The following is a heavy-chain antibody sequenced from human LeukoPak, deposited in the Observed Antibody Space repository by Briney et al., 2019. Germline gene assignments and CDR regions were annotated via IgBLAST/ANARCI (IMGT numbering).Heavy chain of an antibody. D-gene: IGHD4-17*01. J-gene: IGHJ4*02. Sequence: GGSLRLSCAASGFTFSSYSMNWVRQAPGKGLEWVSSISSSSSYIYYADSVKGRFTISRDNAKNSLYLQMNSLRAEDAAVYYCARDHYPYGDSSFDYWGQGTLVTVSS. V-gene: IGHV3-21*01. CDR2: ISSSSSYI. CDR3: ARDHYPYGDSSFDY. CDR1: GFTFSSYS.